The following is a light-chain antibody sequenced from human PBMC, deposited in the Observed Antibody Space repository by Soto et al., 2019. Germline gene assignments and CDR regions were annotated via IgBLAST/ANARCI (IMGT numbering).Light chain of an antibody. J-gene: IGKJ1*01. CDR2: DAS. CDR1: QSIGRW. CDR3: QQYNNYLT. Sequence: DILMTQSPSTLSASVGDRVIITCRASQSIGRWLAWYQQKPGKAPNLLIYDASSLESGVPSRFSGSGSGTEFLLTISSLQPDDFATYYCQQYNNYLTFGQGTKVEIK. V-gene: IGKV1-5*01.